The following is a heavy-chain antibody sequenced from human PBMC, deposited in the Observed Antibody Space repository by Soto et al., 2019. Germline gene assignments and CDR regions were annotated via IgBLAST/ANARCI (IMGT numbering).Heavy chain of an antibody. J-gene: IGHJ4*02. CDR1: GGSLSTNP. Sequence: SVKVTCKASGGSLSTNPISWVRQAPGQGLEWMGGTGSGTGPGNHAQKFQGRLTVTADKSTSTVYMELTNLSSEDTAVYYCARRDSGGFYRFFDSWGQGTLATVSS. CDR3: ARRDSGGFYRFFDS. V-gene: IGHV1-69*06. CDR2: TGSGTGPG. D-gene: IGHD2-15*01.